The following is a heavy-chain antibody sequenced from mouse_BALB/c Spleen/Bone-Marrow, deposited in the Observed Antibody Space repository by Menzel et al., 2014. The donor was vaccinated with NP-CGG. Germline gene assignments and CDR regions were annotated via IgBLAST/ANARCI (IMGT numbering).Heavy chain of an antibody. J-gene: IGHJ4*01. V-gene: IGHV1-54*01. CDR2: INPGSGGT. CDR1: GYAFTNYL. CDR3: ARGDYAMDY. Sequence: QVQLQQSGAELVRPGTSVKVSCTASGYAFTNYLIEWVKQRPGQGLEWIGVINPGSGGTNYNEKFKGKATLTADKSSSTAYMQPSSLTSDDSAVYVCARGDYAMDYWGQGTSVTVSS.